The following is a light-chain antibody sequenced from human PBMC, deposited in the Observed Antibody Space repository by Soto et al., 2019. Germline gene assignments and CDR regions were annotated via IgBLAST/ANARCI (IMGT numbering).Light chain of an antibody. CDR2: DSP. CDR3: HQRNQ. CDR1: QFLSSY. Sequence: VLTQSPVTLSLSPGARASLSCRARQFLSSYVAWYQQIPGQPPRLLIYDSPNRAAGTPARFSGSRSGTDFTLTISSVEPEDFAMYYCHQRNQFGQGTRLEIK. J-gene: IGKJ5*01. V-gene: IGKV3-11*01.